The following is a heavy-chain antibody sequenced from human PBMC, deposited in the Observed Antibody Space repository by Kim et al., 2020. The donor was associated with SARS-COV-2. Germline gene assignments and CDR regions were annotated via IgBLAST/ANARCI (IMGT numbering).Heavy chain of an antibody. D-gene: IGHD6-13*01. Sequence: GGSLRLSCAVSGFSFSGFSMNWVRQAPGKGLEWVASISSACNFIYYADSLKGRFAISRDNAKNSLYLQMSSLRAEDSAVYYCARYRAAANDYWGQGTLVTVSS. CDR2: ISSACNFI. CDR1: GFSFSGFS. V-gene: IGHV3-21*01. J-gene: IGHJ4*02. CDR3: ARYRAAANDY.